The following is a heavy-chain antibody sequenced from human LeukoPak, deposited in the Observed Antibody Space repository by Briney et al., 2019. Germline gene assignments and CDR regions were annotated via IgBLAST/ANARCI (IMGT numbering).Heavy chain of an antibody. Sequence: PGGSLRLSCAASGFTFSSYGMHWVRQAPGKGLEWVAVISYDGSNKYYADSVKGRFTISRDNSKNTLYLQMNSLRAEDTAVYYCAKDRFRGYGEPDAFDIWGQGTMVTVSS. CDR2: ISYDGSNK. V-gene: IGHV3-30*18. D-gene: IGHD1-26*01. CDR1: GFTFSSYG. J-gene: IGHJ3*02. CDR3: AKDRFRGYGEPDAFDI.